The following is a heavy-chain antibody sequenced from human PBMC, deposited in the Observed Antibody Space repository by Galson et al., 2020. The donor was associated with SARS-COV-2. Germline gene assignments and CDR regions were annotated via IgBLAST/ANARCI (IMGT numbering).Heavy chain of an antibody. J-gene: IGHJ2*01. CDR1: GGSISSYY. CDR3: ATSPGGYCSGGGCYAYWYFDL. CDR2: IYTSGST. V-gene: IGHV4-4*07. Sequence: ETSETLSLTCTVSGGSISSYYWSWIRQPAGKGLEWIGRIYTSGSTNYNPSLKSRVTMSVDTSKNQFSLKLSSVTAADTAVYYCATSPGGYCSGGGCYAYWYFDLWGRGTLVTVSS. D-gene: IGHD2-15*01.